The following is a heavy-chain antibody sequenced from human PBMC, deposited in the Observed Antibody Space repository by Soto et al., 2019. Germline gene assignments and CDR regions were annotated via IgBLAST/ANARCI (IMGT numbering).Heavy chain of an antibody. V-gene: IGHV1-18*01. CDR1: GYTFTIYG. CDR2: ISASNGNT. Sequence: ASVKVSCKASGYTFTIYGISWVRQAPGQGLEWMGWISASNGNTNYAQNLQGRVTMTTDTSTSTAYMELRSLRSDDTATYYCARGLRPTLKDYWGQGTLVTVSS. J-gene: IGHJ4*02. D-gene: IGHD2-8*01. CDR3: ARGLRPTLKDY.